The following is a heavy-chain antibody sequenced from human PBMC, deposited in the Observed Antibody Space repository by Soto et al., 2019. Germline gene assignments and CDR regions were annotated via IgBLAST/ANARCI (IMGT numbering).Heavy chain of an antibody. J-gene: IGHJ4*02. CDR2: ISYDGSNK. V-gene: IGHV3-30*03. CDR3: ARESTPMTTVVTWFDY. Sequence: QVQLVESGGGVVQPGRSLRLSCAASGFTFSSYGMHWVRQAPGKGLEWVAVISYDGSNKYYADSVKGRFTISRDNSKNTLYLQMNSLRAEDTAVYYCARESTPMTTVVTWFDYWGQGTLVTVSS. CDR1: GFTFSSYG. D-gene: IGHD4-17*01.